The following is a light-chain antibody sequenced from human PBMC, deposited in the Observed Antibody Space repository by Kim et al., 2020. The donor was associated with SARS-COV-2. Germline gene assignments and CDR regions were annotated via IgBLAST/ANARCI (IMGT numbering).Light chain of an antibody. V-gene: IGKV3-11*01. Sequence: FSPGERATLSCRASQSVNSQLAWYQQRPGQAPRLLIYDASNRATGTPARFSGSGSGTDFTLTISSLEPEDFAVYYCQQRAKWPPVTFGGGTKVEI. J-gene: IGKJ4*01. CDR1: QSVNSQ. CDR3: QQRAKWPPVT. CDR2: DAS.